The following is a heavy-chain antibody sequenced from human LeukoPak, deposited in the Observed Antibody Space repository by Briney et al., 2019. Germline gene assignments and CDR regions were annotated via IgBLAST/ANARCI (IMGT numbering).Heavy chain of an antibody. CDR2: ISSSGGST. Sequence: GGSLRLSCSASGFTFSSYDMHWVRQAPGKGLEYVSAISSSGGSTYYADLVKGRFTISRDNSKNTLYLQMSSLRPEDTAVYFCVKERSGGFFDYWGQGTLVTVSS. J-gene: IGHJ4*02. CDR1: GFTFSSYD. V-gene: IGHV3-64D*09. D-gene: IGHD1-26*01. CDR3: VKERSGGFFDY.